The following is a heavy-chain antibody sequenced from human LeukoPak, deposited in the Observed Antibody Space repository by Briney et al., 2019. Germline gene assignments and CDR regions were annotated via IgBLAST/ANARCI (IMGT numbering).Heavy chain of an antibody. J-gene: IGHJ4*02. CDR3: ARWQYDSSGYRKIDC. CDR1: GGSISSNY. V-gene: IGHV4-59*01. D-gene: IGHD3-22*01. Sequence: KTSQTLSLTCTVSGGSISSNYWSWIRQPPGKGLEWIGYIYYSGSTNYNPSLKSRVTISVDTSKNQFSLKLSSVTAADTAVYYCARWQYDSSGYRKIDCWGQGTLVTVSS. CDR2: IYYSGST.